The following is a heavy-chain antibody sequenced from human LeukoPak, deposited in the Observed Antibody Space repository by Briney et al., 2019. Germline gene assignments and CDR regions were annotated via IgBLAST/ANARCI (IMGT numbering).Heavy chain of an antibody. Sequence: PGGSLRLSCAASGFTVSSNYMSWVRQTPGKGLEWVSDISGNGADTYYADSVKGRLTISRDNFKNTLYLQMNSLRAEDTAVYYCAKPRSGSGSFSRGYPLDYWGQGTLVTVSS. CDR1: GFTVSSNY. D-gene: IGHD3-10*01. CDR2: ISGNGADT. V-gene: IGHV3-23*01. J-gene: IGHJ4*02. CDR3: AKPRSGSGSFSRGYPLDY.